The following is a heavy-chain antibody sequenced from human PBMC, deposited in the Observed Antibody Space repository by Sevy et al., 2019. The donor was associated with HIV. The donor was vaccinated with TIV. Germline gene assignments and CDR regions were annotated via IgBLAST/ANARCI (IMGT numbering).Heavy chain of an antibody. CDR3: KTPYPYGRRYYY. Sequence: GGSLRLSCAASGFTFSDAWMSWVRQVPGKGLEWVGQIKSKTEGGTTDYGAPVKGRFTISRDDSKSTLYLQMNSLKTEDTGVYYCKTPYPYGRRYYYWGQGTLVTVSS. V-gene: IGHV3-15*01. CDR2: IKSKTEGGTT. D-gene: IGHD1-26*01. CDR1: GFTFSDAW. J-gene: IGHJ4*02.